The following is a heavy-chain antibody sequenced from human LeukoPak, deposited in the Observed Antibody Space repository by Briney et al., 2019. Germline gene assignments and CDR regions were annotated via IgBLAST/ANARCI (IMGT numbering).Heavy chain of an antibody. Sequence: SETLSLTCTVSGGSISSGGYYWSWIRQHPGKGLEWIGYIYYSGSTYYNPSLKSRVTISVDTSKNQFSLKLSSVTAADTAVYYCARKRHYYDSSGYYYYFDYWGQGTLVTVSS. CDR2: IYYSGST. CDR1: GGSISSGGYY. V-gene: IGHV4-31*03. D-gene: IGHD3-22*01. J-gene: IGHJ4*02. CDR3: ARKRHYYDSSGYYYYFDY.